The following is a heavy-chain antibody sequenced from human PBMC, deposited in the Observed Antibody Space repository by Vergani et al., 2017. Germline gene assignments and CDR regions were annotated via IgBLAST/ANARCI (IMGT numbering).Heavy chain of an antibody. Sequence: VQLVESGGGVVQPGRSLRLSCAASGFTFSSYGMHWVRQAPGKGLEWVSAISGSGGSTYYADSVKGRFTISRDNSKNTLYLQMNSLRAEDTAVYYCAKGGSGYSYFDYWGQGTLVTVSS. CDR3: AKGGSGYSYFDY. D-gene: IGHD3-22*01. CDR2: ISGSGGST. CDR1: GFTFSSYG. J-gene: IGHJ4*02. V-gene: IGHV3-23*04.